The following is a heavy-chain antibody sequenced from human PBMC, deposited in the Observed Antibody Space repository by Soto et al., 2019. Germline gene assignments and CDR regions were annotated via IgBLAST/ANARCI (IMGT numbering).Heavy chain of an antibody. D-gene: IGHD2-21*01. V-gene: IGHV3-74*01. CDR1: GFTFSHYW. CDR2: IDSDGSST. Sequence: GGSLRLSCAASGFTFSHYWMHWVRQAPGKGLVWVSCIDSDGSSTNYADSVKGRFTISRDNAKNTLYLQMNSQFSLRLTSVTAADTAVYYCARLGAYYQSLDPWGPGTLVTVSS. J-gene: IGHJ5*02. CDR3: ADTAVYYCARLGAYYQSLDP.